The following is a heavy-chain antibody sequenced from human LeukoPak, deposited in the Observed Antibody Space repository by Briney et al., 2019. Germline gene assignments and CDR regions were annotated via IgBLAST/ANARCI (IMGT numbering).Heavy chain of an antibody. CDR1: GGSISSYY. D-gene: IGHD3-10*01. Sequence: SGTLSLTCTVSGGSISSYYWSWIRQPPGKGLEWIGYIYYSGSTNYNPSLKSRVTISVDKSKNQFSLKLSSVTAADTAVYYCASISYGSGSYYVFGYWGQGALVTVSS. V-gene: IGHV4-59*12. CDR2: IYYSGST. J-gene: IGHJ4*02. CDR3: ASISYGSGSYYVFGY.